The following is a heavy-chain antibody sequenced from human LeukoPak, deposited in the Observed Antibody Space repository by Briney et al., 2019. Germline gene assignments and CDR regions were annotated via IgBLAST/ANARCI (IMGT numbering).Heavy chain of an antibody. V-gene: IGHV3-30-3*01. J-gene: IGHJ6*02. Sequence: PGRSLRLSCAASGFTFSTYAMYWVRQAPGKGLQWVAVISYDGTKKFYADSVKGRFTISRDNSKNTLHLQMKTLRPEDTAVYYCAREDDDYTNYAYYFFGMDVWGQGTTVTVSS. CDR3: AREDDDYTNYAYYFFGMDV. D-gene: IGHD4-11*01. CDR1: GFTFSTYA. CDR2: ISYDGTKK.